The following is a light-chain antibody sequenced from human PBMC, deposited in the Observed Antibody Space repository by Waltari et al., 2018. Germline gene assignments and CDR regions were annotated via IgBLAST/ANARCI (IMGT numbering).Light chain of an antibody. CDR1: SGHSRTA. CDR2: LTSDGPH. CDR3: QAWVTGSQV. Sequence: LVLPQSPSASASLGASVKLTCPLSSGHSRTAIAWPPRRPEKVPRFLMKLTSDGPHSRGDAIRVRVSGSSSAAERDLTILSLQAEDGAEYYCQAWVTGSQVFGGGTKLTVL. V-gene: IGLV4-69*01. J-gene: IGLJ3*02.